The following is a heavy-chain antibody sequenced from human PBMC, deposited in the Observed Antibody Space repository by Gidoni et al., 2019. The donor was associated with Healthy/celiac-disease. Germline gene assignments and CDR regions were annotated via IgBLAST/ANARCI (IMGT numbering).Heavy chain of an antibody. Sequence: EVQLVESGGVVVQPGGSLRLSCAASGFTFDDYAMHWVRQAPGKCLEWVSLISWDGGSTYYADSVKGRFTISRDNSKNSLYLQMNSLRAEDTALYYCAKGAQDYDILTGPLDYWGQGTLVTVSS. D-gene: IGHD3-9*01. J-gene: IGHJ4*02. CDR2: ISWDGGST. CDR3: AKGAQDYDILTGPLDY. V-gene: IGHV3-43D*03. CDR1: GFTFDDYA.